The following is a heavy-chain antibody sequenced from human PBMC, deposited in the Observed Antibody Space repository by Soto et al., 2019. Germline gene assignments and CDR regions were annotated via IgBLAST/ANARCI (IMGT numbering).Heavy chain of an antibody. D-gene: IGHD1-26*01. V-gene: IGHV1-69*08. CDR3: ARDPVGASSFDY. Sequence: QVQLVQSGAELRKPGSAVKLSCKASGGTFSNSPISWVRQIPGQGPEWMGRIIPSTARTIYSRKFRGRVTLTADKSTQTVYMTLSSLTTEDSGVYYCARDPVGASSFDYWGQGTRVTVSS. CDR2: IIPSTART. J-gene: IGHJ4*02. CDR1: GGTFSNSP.